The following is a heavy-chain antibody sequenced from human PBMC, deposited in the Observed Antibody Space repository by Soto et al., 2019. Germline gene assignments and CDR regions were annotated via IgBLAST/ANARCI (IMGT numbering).Heavy chain of an antibody. Sequence: EVQLVESGGGLVQPGRSLRLSCAASGFTFDDYAMHWVRQAPGKGLEWVSGISWHSGSIGYADSVKGRFTISRDNAKNSLYLQMNSLRAEDTALYYCAKDLGQLDPLYYYYGMDVWGQGTTVTVSS. D-gene: IGHD6-6*01. CDR2: ISWHSGSI. CDR3: AKDLGQLDPLYYYYGMDV. J-gene: IGHJ6*02. V-gene: IGHV3-9*01. CDR1: GFTFDDYA.